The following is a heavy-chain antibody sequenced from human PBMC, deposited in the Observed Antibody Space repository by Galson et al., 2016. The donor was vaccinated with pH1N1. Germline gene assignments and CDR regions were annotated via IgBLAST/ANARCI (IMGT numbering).Heavy chain of an antibody. CDR2: INWNGGST. J-gene: IGHJ6*03. CDR1: GFTFDDNG. V-gene: IGHV3-20*04. Sequence: SLRLSCAASGFTFDDNGMSWVRQPPGKGLEWVASINWNGGSTSYADSGKGRFTISRDNARNSLYLQMNSLRGEDTALYYCARVSRIVLMAPMDVWGKGTTVTVSS. CDR3: ARVSRIVLMAPMDV. D-gene: IGHD2-8*01.